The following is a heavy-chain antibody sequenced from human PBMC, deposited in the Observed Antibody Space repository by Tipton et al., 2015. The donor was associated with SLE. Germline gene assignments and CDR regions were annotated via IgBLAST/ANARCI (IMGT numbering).Heavy chain of an antibody. V-gene: IGHV4-39*07. J-gene: IGHJ4*02. CDR2: IYYSGST. CDR3: ARHPPRGGSGYALEN. Sequence: TLSLTCTVSGGSISSSSYYWGWIRQPPGKGLEWIGRIYYSGSTYYNPSLKSRVTISVDTSKNQFSLKLSSVTAADTAVYYCARHPPRGGSGYALENWGQGTLVTVSS. D-gene: IGHD5-12*01. CDR1: GGSISSSSYY.